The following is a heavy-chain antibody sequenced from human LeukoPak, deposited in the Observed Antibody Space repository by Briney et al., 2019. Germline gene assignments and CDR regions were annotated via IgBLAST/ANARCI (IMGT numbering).Heavy chain of an antibody. D-gene: IGHD6-19*01. CDR3: ARHRIAVAGTGGYYYYYMDV. J-gene: IGHJ6*03. CDR2: IYYSGST. CDR1: GGSISSSSYY. Sequence: SETLSLTCTVSGGSISSSSYYWGWIRQPPGKGLEWIGNIYYSGSTYYNPSLKSRVTISVDTSKNQFSLKLSSVTAADTAVYYCARHRIAVAGTGGYYYYYMDVWGKGTTVTISS. V-gene: IGHV4-39*01.